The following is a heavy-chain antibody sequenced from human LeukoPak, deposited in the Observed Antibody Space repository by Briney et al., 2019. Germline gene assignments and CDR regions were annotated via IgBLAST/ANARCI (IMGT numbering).Heavy chain of an antibody. CDR2: INTDGSST. CDR3: AREEMATIANDY. D-gene: IGHD5-24*01. Sequence: AGGSLRLSCAASGFTFSSYWMHWVRQAPGKGLVWVSRINTDGSSTSYADSVKGRFTISRDNAKNTLYLQMNSLRAEDTAVYYCAREEMATIANDYWGQGTLVTVSS. J-gene: IGHJ4*02. CDR1: GFTFSSYW. V-gene: IGHV3-74*01.